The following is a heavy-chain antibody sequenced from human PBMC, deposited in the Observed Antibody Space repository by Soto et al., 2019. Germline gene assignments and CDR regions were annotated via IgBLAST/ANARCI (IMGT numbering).Heavy chain of an antibody. CDR3: ADGIAVAGTPEYFQH. D-gene: IGHD6-19*01. CDR2: IYSGGST. V-gene: IGHV3-66*01. CDR1: GFTVSSNY. J-gene: IGHJ1*01. Sequence: EVQLVESGGGLVQPGGSLRLSCAASGFTVSSNYMSWVRQAPGKGLEWVSVIYSGGSTYNADSVKGRFTISRDNSKNTLYLQMNSLRAEDTAVYYSADGIAVAGTPEYFQHWGQGTLVTVSS.